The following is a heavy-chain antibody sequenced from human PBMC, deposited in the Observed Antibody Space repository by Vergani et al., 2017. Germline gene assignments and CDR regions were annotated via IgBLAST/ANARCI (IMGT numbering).Heavy chain of an antibody. CDR3: ARGAKLGFFLATGDDAFDI. D-gene: IGHD5-12*01. J-gene: IGHJ3*02. CDR2: INHSGST. Sequence: QVQLQQWGAGLLKPSETLSLTCAVYGGSFSSYYWSWIRQPPGKGLEWIGEINHSGSTNYNPSLKSRVTISVDTSKNQFSLKLSSVTAADTAVYYFARGAKLGFFLATGDDAFDIWGQGTMVTVSS. CDR1: GGSFSSYY. V-gene: IGHV4-34*01.